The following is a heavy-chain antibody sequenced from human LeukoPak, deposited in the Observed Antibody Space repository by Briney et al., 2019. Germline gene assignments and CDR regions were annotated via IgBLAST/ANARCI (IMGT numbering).Heavy chain of an antibody. CDR2: IYSGGST. V-gene: IGHV3-66*01. J-gene: IGHJ6*02. Sequence: PGGSLRLSCAASGFTFSSYGMHWVRQAPGKGLEWVSVIYSGGSTYYADSVKGRFTISRDNSKNTLYLQMNSLRAEDTAVYYCARFGGSGSKYYYYYGMDVWGQGTTVTVSS. CDR1: GFTFSSYG. CDR3: ARFGGSGSKYYYYYGMDV. D-gene: IGHD3-10*01.